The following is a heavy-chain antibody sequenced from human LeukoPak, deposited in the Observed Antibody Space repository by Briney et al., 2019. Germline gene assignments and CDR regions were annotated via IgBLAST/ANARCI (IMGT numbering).Heavy chain of an antibody. CDR2: IYHSGST. J-gene: IGHJ4*02. Sequence: SQTLSLTCTVSGGSISSGGYYWSWIRQPPGKGLEWIGYIYHSGSTYYNPSLKSRVTISVDTSKNQFSLKLSSVTAADTAVYYCATSGIAARPFDYWGQGTLVTVSS. CDR1: GGSISSGGYY. V-gene: IGHV4-30-2*02. CDR3: ATSGIAARPFDY. D-gene: IGHD6-6*01.